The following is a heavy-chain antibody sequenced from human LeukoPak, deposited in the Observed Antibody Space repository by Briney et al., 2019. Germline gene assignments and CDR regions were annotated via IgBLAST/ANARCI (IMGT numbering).Heavy chain of an antibody. J-gene: IGHJ4*02. Sequence: PGGSLRLSCAASGFTFSSYAMSWVRQAPGKGLEWVSAISGSGGSTYYADSVKGRFTISRDNSKNTLYLQMNSLRAEDTAVYYCARASLTPLRYFDWSKYYFDYWGQGTLVTVSS. D-gene: IGHD3-9*01. CDR3: ARASLTPLRYFDWSKYYFDY. CDR2: ISGSGGST. V-gene: IGHV3-23*01. CDR1: GFTFSSYA.